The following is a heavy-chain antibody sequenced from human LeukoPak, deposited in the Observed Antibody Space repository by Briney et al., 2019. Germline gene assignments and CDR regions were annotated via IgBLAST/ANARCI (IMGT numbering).Heavy chain of an antibody. CDR3: ARVAAGTIDYYYYYMDV. D-gene: IGHD6-13*01. CDR2: IKQDGSEK. V-gene: IGHV3-7*01. Sequence: GGTLRLSCAASGFTFSSYWMSWVRQAPGKGLEWVANIKQDGSEKYYVDSVKGRFTISRDNAKNSLYLQMNSLRAEDTAVYYCARVAAGTIDYYYYYMDVWGKGTTVTVSS. CDR1: GFTFSSYW. J-gene: IGHJ6*03.